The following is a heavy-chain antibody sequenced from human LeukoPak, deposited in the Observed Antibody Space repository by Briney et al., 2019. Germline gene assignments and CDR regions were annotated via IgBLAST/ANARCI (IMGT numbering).Heavy chain of an antibody. CDR2: IYGSGGNT. CDR1: EFTFSSYA. V-gene: IGHV3-23*01. CDR3: AKVHYCSGGSCYLDY. Sequence: PGGSLRLSCAASEFTFSSYAMSWVRQAPGKGLEWVSTIYGSGGNTYYADSVKGRFTISRDNSKITLYLQMNSLRAEDTAVYYCAKVHYCSGGSCYLDYWGQGTLVTVSS. J-gene: IGHJ4*02. D-gene: IGHD2-15*01.